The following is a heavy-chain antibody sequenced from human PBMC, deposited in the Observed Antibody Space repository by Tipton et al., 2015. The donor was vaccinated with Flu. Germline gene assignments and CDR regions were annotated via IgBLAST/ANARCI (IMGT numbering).Heavy chain of an antibody. Sequence: TLSLTCTVSSGSIRSTNYFCAWIRQPPGKGLAWIGGLSYSGNTYYNPSLRSRVVISVDTSKNQFSLKVTSVTAADTAIYYCARLSYYDVDLKNFYFDYWGQGALVTVSS. CDR1: SGSIRSTNYF. CDR2: LSYSGNT. CDR3: ARLSYYDVDLKNFYFDY. V-gene: IGHV4-39*01. J-gene: IGHJ4*02. D-gene: IGHD3-10*02.